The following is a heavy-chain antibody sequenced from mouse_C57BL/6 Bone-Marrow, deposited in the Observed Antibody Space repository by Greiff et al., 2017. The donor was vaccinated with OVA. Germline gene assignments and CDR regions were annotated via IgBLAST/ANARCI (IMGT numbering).Heavy chain of an antibody. CDR3: ARADSSGYNY. J-gene: IGHJ2*01. CDR2: INPYNGGT. V-gene: IGHV1-19*01. D-gene: IGHD3-2*02. Sequence: EVQLQQSGPVLVKPGASVKMSCKASGYTFTDYYMNWVKQSHGKSLEWIGVINPYNGGTSYNQKFKGKAPLTVDKSSSTAYMELNSLTSEDSAVYYCARADSSGYNYWGQGTTLTVSS. CDR1: GYTFTDYY.